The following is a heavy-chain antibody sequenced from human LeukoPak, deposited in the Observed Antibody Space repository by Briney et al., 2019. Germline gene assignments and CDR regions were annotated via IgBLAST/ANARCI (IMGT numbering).Heavy chain of an antibody. D-gene: IGHD3-10*01. V-gene: IGHV4-4*07. CDR3: ARDRGLGWFDP. CDR2: IYTSGST. Sequence: SETLSLTCSVSGASISNYYWNWIRQPAAKGLEWIGRIYTSGSTNYNPSLKSRVTMSVDTSNNQFSLKLISVTAADTAVYCCARDRGLGWFDPWGQGTLVTVSS. J-gene: IGHJ5*02. CDR1: GASISNYY.